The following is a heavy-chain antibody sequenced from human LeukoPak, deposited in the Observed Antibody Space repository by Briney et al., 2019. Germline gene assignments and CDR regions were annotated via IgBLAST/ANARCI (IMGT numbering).Heavy chain of an antibody. CDR1: GYSISSGYY. J-gene: IGHJ4*02. D-gene: IGHD2-21*02. Sequence: TSETLSLTCTVSGYSISSGYYWGWIRQSPGKGLEWSGIIYHSGSTYYSPSLKSRVTISIDTSKNQFSLKLHSVTATDPAVYYCARRTTHFGWRPSESPSCFDYWGEGDLVTVSS. V-gene: IGHV4-38-2*02. CDR2: IYHSGST. CDR3: ARRTTHFGWRPSESPSCFDY.